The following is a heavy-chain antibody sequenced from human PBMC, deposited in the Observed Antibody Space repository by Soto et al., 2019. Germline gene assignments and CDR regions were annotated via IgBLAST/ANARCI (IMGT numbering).Heavy chain of an antibody. CDR2: INPNSGGT. CDR1: RYGKVGNS. Sequence: SAKPTCKAPRYGKVGNSRRWPQQEIGQGLEWMGWINPNSGGTNYAQKFQGWVTMTRDTSISTAYMELSGLRSDDTAVYYCAREYSRYGCYWFAPLGQGTLV. V-gene: IGHV1-2*04. J-gene: IGHJ5*02. CDR3: AREYSRYGCYWFAP. D-gene: IGHD5-12*01.